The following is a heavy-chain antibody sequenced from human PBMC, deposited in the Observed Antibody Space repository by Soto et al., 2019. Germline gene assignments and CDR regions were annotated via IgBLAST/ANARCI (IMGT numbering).Heavy chain of an antibody. CDR2: IKQDGSGK. CDR1: GFTFSSYW. CDR3: AKDTDTAMVQFDY. D-gene: IGHD5-18*01. Sequence: PGGSLRLSCAASGFTFSSYWMSWVRQAPGKGLEWVANIKQDGSGKYYVDSVKGRFTISRDNAKNSLYLQMNSLRAEDTALYYCAKDTDTAMVQFDYWGQGTLVTVSS. V-gene: IGHV3-7*03. J-gene: IGHJ4*02.